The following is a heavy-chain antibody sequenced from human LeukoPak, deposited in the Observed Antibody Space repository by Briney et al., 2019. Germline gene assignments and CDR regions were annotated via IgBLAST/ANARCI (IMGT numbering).Heavy chain of an antibody. Sequence: GGSLRLSCEPSGFPFSSYSMLWVRQAPGKGLVWVSRISGDGTIKTYADFVRGRFTISRDNTKNILYLQMNSLKVEDTATYFCSRSQFDYWGQGVLVTVSP. CDR3: SRSQFDY. V-gene: IGHV3-74*03. J-gene: IGHJ4*02. CDR2: ISGDGTIK. CDR1: GFPFSSYS.